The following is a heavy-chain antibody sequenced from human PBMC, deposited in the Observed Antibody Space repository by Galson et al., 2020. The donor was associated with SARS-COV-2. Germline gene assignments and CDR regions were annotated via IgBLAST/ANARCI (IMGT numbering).Heavy chain of an antibody. CDR1: GFTFSSYG. V-gene: IGHV3-30*18. Sequence: GESLKISCAASGFTFSSYGMHWVRQAPGKGLEWVAVISYDGSNKYYADSVKGRFTISRDNSKNTLYLQMNSLRAEDTAVYYCAKDRSGSYGYYGMDVWGQGTTVTVSS. D-gene: IGHD1-26*01. CDR2: ISYDGSNK. J-gene: IGHJ6*02. CDR3: AKDRSGSYGYYGMDV.